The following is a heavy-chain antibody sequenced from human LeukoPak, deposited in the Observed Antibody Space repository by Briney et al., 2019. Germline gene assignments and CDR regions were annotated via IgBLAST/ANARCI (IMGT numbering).Heavy chain of an antibody. Sequence: SETLSLTCTVSGVSISGNYYWGWVRQPPGQGLEWIGSIYHSAYYNASLGRRVTISVDKSKNQFSLKLSSVTAADTAVYYCAREDYGDNEPFDPWGQGTLVTVSS. CDR1: GVSISGNYY. CDR2: IYHSA. J-gene: IGHJ5*02. D-gene: IGHD4-17*01. V-gene: IGHV4-39*07. CDR3: AREDYGDNEPFDP.